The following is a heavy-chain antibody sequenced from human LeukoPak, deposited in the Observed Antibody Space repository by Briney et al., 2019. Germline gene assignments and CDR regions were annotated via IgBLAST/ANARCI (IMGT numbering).Heavy chain of an antibody. V-gene: IGHV4-39*07. CDR3: ARQFAGQTTVTTSFDY. Sequence: SETLSLTCTVSGGSISSSSYYWGWIRQPPGKWLEWIGSIYYSGSTYYNPSLKSRVTISVDTSKNQFSLKLSSVTAADTAVYYCARQFAGQTTVTTSFDYWGQGTLVTVSS. CDR2: IYYSGST. CDR1: GGSISSSSYY. J-gene: IGHJ4*02. D-gene: IGHD4-17*01.